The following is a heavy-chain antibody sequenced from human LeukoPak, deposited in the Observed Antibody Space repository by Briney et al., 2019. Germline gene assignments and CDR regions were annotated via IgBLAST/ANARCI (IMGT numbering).Heavy chain of an antibody. V-gene: IGHV4-4*07. Sequence: SETLSLTCTVSGGSISSYYWSWIRQPAGKGLEWIGRIYTSGSTNYNPSLKSRVTMSVDTSKNQFSLNLTSVTAADTAVYYCARVRWPGIAASGTRASWLFDLWAVAPWSLSPQ. D-gene: IGHD6-13*01. CDR2: IYTSGST. CDR3: ARVRWPGIAASGTRASWLFDL. J-gene: IGHJ2*01. CDR1: GGSISSYY.